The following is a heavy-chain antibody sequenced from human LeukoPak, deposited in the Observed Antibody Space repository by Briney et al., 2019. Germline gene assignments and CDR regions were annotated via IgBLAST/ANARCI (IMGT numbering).Heavy chain of an antibody. Sequence: SETLSLTCTVSGGSISSSSYYWGWIRQPPRKGLEWIGSIYYSGSTYYNPSLKSRVTISVDTSKNQFSLKLSSVTAADTAVYYCAREGGVLLWFGELLGHFDYWGQGTLVTVSS. V-gene: IGHV4-39*07. CDR1: GGSISSSSYY. CDR3: AREGGVLLWFGELLGHFDY. CDR2: IYYSGST. D-gene: IGHD3-10*01. J-gene: IGHJ4*02.